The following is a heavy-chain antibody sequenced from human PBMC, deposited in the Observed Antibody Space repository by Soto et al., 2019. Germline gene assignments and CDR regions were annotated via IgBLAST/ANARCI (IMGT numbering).Heavy chain of an antibody. J-gene: IGHJ6*02. V-gene: IGHV4-4*07. CDR3: EGWSGYYNIDV. Sequence: XGILALTFTVSGGSVSSYYWSWIRQPAGKGLEWIGRIYTSGSTNYNPSLKSRVTMSLDTSKTQFSLRLTSVTAADTAVYYCEGWSGYYNIDVWGQGTTVTVSS. CDR2: IYTSGST. D-gene: IGHD3-3*01. CDR1: GGSVSSYY.